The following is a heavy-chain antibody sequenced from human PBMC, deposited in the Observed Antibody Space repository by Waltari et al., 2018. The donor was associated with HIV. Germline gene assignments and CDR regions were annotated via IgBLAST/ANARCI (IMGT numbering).Heavy chain of an antibody. CDR2: ISAYNGNT. CDR1: GYTFTSYG. J-gene: IGHJ4*02. Sequence: QVPLVPSGAEVKKPGASVKVSCKAPGYTFTSYGISWVRQAPGQGLEWMGWISAYNGNTHYAQKLQGRVTMTTDTSTSTAYMELRSLRSDDTAVYYCARGIPSSSGWSVSDYWGQGTLVTVSS. CDR3: ARGIPSSSGWSVSDY. V-gene: IGHV1-18*01. D-gene: IGHD6-19*01.